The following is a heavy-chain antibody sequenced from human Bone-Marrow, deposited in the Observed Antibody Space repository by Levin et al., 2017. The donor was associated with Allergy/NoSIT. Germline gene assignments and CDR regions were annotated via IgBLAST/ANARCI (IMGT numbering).Heavy chain of an antibody. CDR3: AKARYSTLFDY. CDR2: IYSRGDT. CDR1: GGSISNYY. J-gene: IGHJ4*02. D-gene: IGHD5-18*01. V-gene: IGHV4-59*01. Sequence: GSLRLSCSVSGGSISNYYWSWIRQSPGKGLEWIGYIYSRGDTNYNPSLKSRVTLSVDTSKNQFSLKLTSVTAADTAVYYCAKARYSTLFDYWGQGTLVTVSS.